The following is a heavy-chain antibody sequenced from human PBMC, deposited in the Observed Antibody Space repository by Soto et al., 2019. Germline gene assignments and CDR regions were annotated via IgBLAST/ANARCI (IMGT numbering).Heavy chain of an antibody. J-gene: IGHJ4*02. V-gene: IGHV1-69*12. Sequence: QVQLVQSGAEVKKPGSSVKVSCKASGGTFSNYAITWVRQAPGQGLEWMGGVIPMFGTPNYAQKFQDRVKXTAXXXTNTXYXXXXXXXXXXTAXYYCAIXYSXGWGGDLGYWGQGTLVTVSS. D-gene: IGHD6-19*01. CDR2: VIPMFGTP. CDR3: AIXYSXGWGGDLGY. CDR1: GGTFSNYA.